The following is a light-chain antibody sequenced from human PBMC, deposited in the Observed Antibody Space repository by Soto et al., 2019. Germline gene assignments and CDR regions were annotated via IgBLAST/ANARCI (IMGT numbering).Light chain of an antibody. CDR3: SSYTSSSTVV. V-gene: IGLV2-14*01. Sequence: SALTQPASVSGSPGQSITISCTGTSSDVGGYNYVSWYQQHPGKAPKLMIYDVSNRPSGVSNRFSGSKSGNTASLTISGLQADDEADYYCSSYTSSSTVVFGGGTKLTVL. CDR1: SSDVGGYNY. J-gene: IGLJ2*01. CDR2: DVS.